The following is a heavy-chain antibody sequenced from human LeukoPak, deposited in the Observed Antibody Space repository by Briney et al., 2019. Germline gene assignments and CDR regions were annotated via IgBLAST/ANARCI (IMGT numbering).Heavy chain of an antibody. CDR1: GFTFSSYW. CDR3: AVDGLGYDYGLPSGAFDI. D-gene: IGHD4-17*01. J-gene: IGHJ3*02. CDR2: IKQDGSDK. Sequence: PGGSLRLSCAASGFTFSSYWMSWVRQAPGKGLEWVANIKQDGSDKYYVDSVKGRFTISRDNAKNPLYLQMNSLRAEDPAVYYCAVDGLGYDYGLPSGAFDIWGQGRIVTVSS. V-gene: IGHV3-7*01.